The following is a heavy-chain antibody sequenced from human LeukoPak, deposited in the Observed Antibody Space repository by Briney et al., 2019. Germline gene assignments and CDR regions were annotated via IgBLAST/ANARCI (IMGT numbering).Heavy chain of an antibody. CDR2: IPYDGSNK. CDR3: AKGPGGYVYYFDY. D-gene: IGHD2-15*01. Sequence: GRSLRLSCAASGFTFSSYGMHWVRQAPGKGLEWVAVIPYDGSNKYYADSVKGRFTISRDNSKNTLYLQMNSLRAEDTAVYYCAKGPGGYVYYFDYWGQGTLVTVSS. V-gene: IGHV3-30*18. J-gene: IGHJ4*02. CDR1: GFTFSSYG.